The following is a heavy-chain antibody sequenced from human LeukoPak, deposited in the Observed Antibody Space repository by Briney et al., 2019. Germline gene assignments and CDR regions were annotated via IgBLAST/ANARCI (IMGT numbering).Heavy chain of an antibody. CDR3: ARERAMDNAFDF. CDR1: GGSISSGGYS. V-gene: IGHV4-30-2*01. CDR2: IYHSGST. Sequence: SETLSLTCAVSGGSISSGGYSWSWIRQPPGKGLEWIGYIYHSGSTYYNPSIKSRVTISVDRSKNQFSLKLSSVTAADTAVYYCARERAMDNAFDFWGQGTMVTVSS. J-gene: IGHJ3*01. D-gene: IGHD2-2*03.